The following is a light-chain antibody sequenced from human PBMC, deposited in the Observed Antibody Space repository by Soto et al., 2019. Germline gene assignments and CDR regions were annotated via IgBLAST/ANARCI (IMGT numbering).Light chain of an antibody. CDR2: DAS. V-gene: IGKV1-5*01. CDR3: QQYNSYSP. Sequence: EIDMTRSPSTLSTYVGDRVTITCCASQSISSWLAWHQQKPGKAPKLLIYDASRLESGAPSRFSGSGSGTEITLTIISLQPDDFATYYCQQYNSYSPFGQGTKV. CDR1: QSISSW. J-gene: IGKJ1*01.